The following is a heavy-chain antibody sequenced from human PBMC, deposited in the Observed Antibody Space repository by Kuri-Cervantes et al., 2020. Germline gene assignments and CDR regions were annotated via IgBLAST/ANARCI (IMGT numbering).Heavy chain of an antibody. CDR1: GFTFSDHY. J-gene: IGHJ6*03. V-gene: IGHV3-11*01. D-gene: IGHD3-22*01. CDR3: ATSSSAYSYYYYYMDV. Sequence: GESLKISCAASGFTFSDHYMSWIRQAPGKGLEWVSYISFSGNIIYYADSVKGRFIIFRDNSKNTLYLQMISLRAEDTAVYYCATSSSAYSYYYYYMDVWGKGTTVTVSS. CDR2: ISFSGNII.